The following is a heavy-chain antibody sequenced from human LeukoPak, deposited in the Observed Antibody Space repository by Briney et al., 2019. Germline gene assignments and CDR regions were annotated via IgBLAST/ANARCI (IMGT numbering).Heavy chain of an antibody. J-gene: IGHJ2*01. CDR3: ASRLGAAAMHWYFDL. CDR1: GGSFSGYY. V-gene: IGHV4-34*01. D-gene: IGHD6-13*01. CDR2: INHSGST. Sequence: SETLSLTCAVYGGSFSGYYWSWIRQPPGKGLEWIGEINHSGSTNYNPSLKSRVTISVDTSKNQFSLKLSSVTAADTAVYYCASRLGAAAMHWYFDLWGRGTLVTVSS.